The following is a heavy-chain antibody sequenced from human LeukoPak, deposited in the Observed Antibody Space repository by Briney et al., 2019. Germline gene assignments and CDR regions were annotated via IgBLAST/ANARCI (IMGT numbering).Heavy chain of an antibody. J-gene: IGHJ4*02. CDR1: GFTFSSYA. CDR2: ISGSGGST. D-gene: IGHD1-7*01. CDR3: AKEGKTRNWNYFQATPVY. V-gene: IGHV3-23*01. Sequence: PGGSLRLSCAASGFTFSSYAMNWVRQAPGKGLEWVSAISGSGGSTYYADSVKGRFTISRDNSKNTLYLQMNSLRVEDTAVYYCAKEGKTRNWNYFQATPVYWGQGTLVTVSS.